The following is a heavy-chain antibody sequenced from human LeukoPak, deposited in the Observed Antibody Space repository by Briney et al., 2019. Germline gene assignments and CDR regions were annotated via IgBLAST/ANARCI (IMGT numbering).Heavy chain of an antibody. V-gene: IGHV4-39*07. Sequence: PSETLSLTCTVSGGSISSSSYYWGWIRQPPGKGLEWIGSIYYSGSTYYNPSLKSRVTISVDTSKNQFSLKLSSVTAADTAVYYCARAPARYGDYPFDYWGQGTLVTVSS. CDR3: ARAPARYGDYPFDY. J-gene: IGHJ4*02. D-gene: IGHD4-17*01. CDR2: IYYSGST. CDR1: GGSISSSSYY.